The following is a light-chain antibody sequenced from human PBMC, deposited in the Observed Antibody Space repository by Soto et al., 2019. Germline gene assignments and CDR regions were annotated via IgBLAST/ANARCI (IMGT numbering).Light chain of an antibody. J-gene: IGLJ1*01. CDR2: DDS. Sequence: SYELTQPPSVSVAPGQTARLTFGGNNIGSKSVHWYQRKPGQAPLLVGYDDSDRPSGIPERFSGSNSGNTATLTISRVEAGDEADYYCQVWDSSSDHNYVFGTGTKVTGL. V-gene: IGLV3-21*02. CDR3: QVWDSSSDHNYV. CDR1: NIGSKS.